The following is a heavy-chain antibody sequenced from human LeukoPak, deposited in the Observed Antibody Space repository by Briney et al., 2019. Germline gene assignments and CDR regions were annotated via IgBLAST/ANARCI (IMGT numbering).Heavy chain of an antibody. CDR2: ISGSGGST. V-gene: IGHV3-23*01. J-gene: IGHJ4*02. Sequence: GGSLRLSCAASGFTSSSYAMTWVRQAPGKGLEWVSTISGSGGSTYYADSVKGRFTISRDNSKNTLYLQMNNLRAEDTAVYYCAKDTGSRAVAGTRFDYWGQGTLVTVSS. CDR1: GFTSSSYA. D-gene: IGHD6-19*01. CDR3: AKDTGSRAVAGTRFDY.